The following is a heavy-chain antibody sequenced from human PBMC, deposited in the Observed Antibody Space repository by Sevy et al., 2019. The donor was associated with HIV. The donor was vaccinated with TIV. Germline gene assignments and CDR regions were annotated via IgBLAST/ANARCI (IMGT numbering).Heavy chain of an antibody. D-gene: IGHD6-13*01. CDR3: ARDFRSFYNYFDY. Sequence: SETLSLTCDVSGDSISSGLYWGWIRQSPGKGLEWIGSVYRSGNTYDNASSKSRTTISVDTSKNQFSLKLKSVTAADTGVYYCARDFRSFYNYFDYWGQGILVTVSS. CDR1: GDSISSGLY. CDR2: VYRSGNT. J-gene: IGHJ4*02. V-gene: IGHV4-38-2*02.